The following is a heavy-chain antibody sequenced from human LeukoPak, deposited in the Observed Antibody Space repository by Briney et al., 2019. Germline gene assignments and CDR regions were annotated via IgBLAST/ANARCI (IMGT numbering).Heavy chain of an antibody. CDR3: ASYCGGDCYPPYYYGMDV. CDR1: GGTFSSYA. CDR2: IIPIFGTA. D-gene: IGHD2-21*02. Sequence: GASVKVSCTASGGTFSSYAISWVRQAPGQGLEWMGGIIPIFGTANYAQKFQGRVTITADESTSTAYMELSSLRSEDTAVYYCASYCGGDCYPPYYYGMDVWGQGTTVTVSS. V-gene: IGHV1-69*13. J-gene: IGHJ6*02.